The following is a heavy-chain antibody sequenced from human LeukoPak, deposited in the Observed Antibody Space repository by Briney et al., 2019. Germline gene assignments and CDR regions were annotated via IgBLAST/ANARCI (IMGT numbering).Heavy chain of an antibody. J-gene: IGHJ4*02. V-gene: IGHV3-23*01. D-gene: IGHD6-6*01. CDR3: AKGSSSSRPYYFDY. CDR2: LSGSGADT. CDR1: GFTFSKNA. Sequence: PGGSLRLSCAASGFTFSKNAMSWVRQAPGKGLEWVSSLSGSGADTYYADSVKGRFTISRDNAKNTAYLQMNSLRAEDTAVYYCAKGSSSSRPYYFDYWGQGALVTVSS.